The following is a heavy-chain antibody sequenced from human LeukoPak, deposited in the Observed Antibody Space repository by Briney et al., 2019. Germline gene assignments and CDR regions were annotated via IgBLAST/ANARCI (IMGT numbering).Heavy chain of an antibody. V-gene: IGHV3-33*01. CDR3: AREIFGSGSYPHF. J-gene: IGHJ4*02. CDR2: IWHDGSHK. CDR1: GFAFNTYA. Sequence: GGSLRLSCAAAGFAFNTYAMHWVRQAPGQGLEWVALIWHDGSHKFYSNCVRGQFTISRDNSKNPVSLQMNNLRPEDTAVYYCAREIFGSGSYPHFWGQGTLVSDSS. D-gene: IGHD3-10*01.